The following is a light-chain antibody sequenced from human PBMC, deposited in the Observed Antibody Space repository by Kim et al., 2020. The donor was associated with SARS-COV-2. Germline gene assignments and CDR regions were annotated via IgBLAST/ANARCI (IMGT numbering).Light chain of an antibody. CDR1: TGAVTSGYY. CDR2: STS. Sequence: QAVVTQEPSLTVSPGGTVTLTCASSTGAVTSGYYPNWFQQKPGQPPRALIHSTSNTHSWTPARFSGSLLGGKAVLTLSGVEPEDEAEYYCLLYSGGAQVFGGGTQLTVL. V-gene: IGLV7-43*01. J-gene: IGLJ3*02. CDR3: LLYSGGAQV.